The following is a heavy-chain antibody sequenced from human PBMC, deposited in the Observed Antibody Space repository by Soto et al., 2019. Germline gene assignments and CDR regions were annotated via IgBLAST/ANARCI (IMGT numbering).Heavy chain of an antibody. CDR3: ARNGTTHY. V-gene: IGHV3-7*05. J-gene: IGHJ4*02. CDR1: GFIFSDYW. Sequence: HPGGSLRLSCAASGFIFSDYWMSWVRQTPGKGLEWVANIEKDGGKKYYVDSVRGRFTISRDNANNSLSLQMNSLRAEDTAVYFCARNGTTHYLGQGTLVTVSS. CDR2: IEKDGGKK. D-gene: IGHD1-1*01.